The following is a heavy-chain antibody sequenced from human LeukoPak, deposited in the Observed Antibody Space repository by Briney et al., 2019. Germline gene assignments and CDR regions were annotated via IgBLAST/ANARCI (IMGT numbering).Heavy chain of an antibody. CDR3: ARDIAVADDAFDI. CDR2: INHTGTT. D-gene: IGHD6-19*01. Sequence: PSETLSLTCAVYGGSFTTYYWNWVRQSPGKGLEWIGEINHTGTTNYNPSLKSRVTMSVDTSKNQFSLKLSSVTAADTAVYYCARDIAVADDAFDIWGQGTMVTVSS. J-gene: IGHJ3*02. CDR1: GGSFTTYY. V-gene: IGHV4-34*01.